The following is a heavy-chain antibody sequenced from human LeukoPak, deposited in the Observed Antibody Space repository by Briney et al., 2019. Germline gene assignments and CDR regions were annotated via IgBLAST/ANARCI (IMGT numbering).Heavy chain of an antibody. J-gene: IGHJ4*02. CDR3: ARNKKGDRYTYGHDY. CDR1: GFTFSNYW. V-gene: IGHV3-74*01. Sequence: PGGSLRLSCAASGFTFSNYWMHWVRQAPGKGLVWVSRINSDGSSTNYADSVKGRFTISRDNAKNTLYLQMNSLRAEDTAVYYCARNKKGDRYTYGHDYWGQGTLVTVSS. CDR2: INSDGSST. D-gene: IGHD5-18*01.